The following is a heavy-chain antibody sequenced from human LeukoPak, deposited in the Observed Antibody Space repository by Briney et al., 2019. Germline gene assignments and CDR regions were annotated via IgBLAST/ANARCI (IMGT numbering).Heavy chain of an antibody. CDR1: GGSISSYY. D-gene: IGHD5-18*01. V-gene: IGHV4-4*07. CDR2: IYTSGST. CDR3: AASYGPTYYYYYYMDV. J-gene: IGHJ6*03. Sequence: SETLSLTCTVSGGSISSYYWSWIRQPAGKGLEWIGRIYTSGSTNYNPSLKSRVTMSVDTSKNQFSLKLSSVTAADTAVYYCAASYGPTYYYYYYMDVWGKGTTVTVSS.